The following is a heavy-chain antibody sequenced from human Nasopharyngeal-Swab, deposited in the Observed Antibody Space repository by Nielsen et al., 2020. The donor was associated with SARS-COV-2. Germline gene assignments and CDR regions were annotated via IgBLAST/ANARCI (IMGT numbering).Heavy chain of an antibody. D-gene: IGHD5-24*01. V-gene: IGHV1-18*01. Sequence: ASVKVSCKASGYTFTSYGISWVRQAPGQGLEWMGWISAYNGNTNYAQKLQGRVTMTTDTSTSTAYMELRSLRSDDTAVYYCARDYPRDGYNSRAHAFDIWGQGTMVTVSS. CDR2: ISAYNGNT. CDR3: ARDYPRDGYNSRAHAFDI. J-gene: IGHJ3*02. CDR1: GYTFTSYG.